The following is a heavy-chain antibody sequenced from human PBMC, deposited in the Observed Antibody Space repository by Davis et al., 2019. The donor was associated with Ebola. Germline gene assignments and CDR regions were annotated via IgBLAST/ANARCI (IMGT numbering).Heavy chain of an antibody. Sequence: ASVKVSCKASGYTFTSYGISWVRQAPGQGLEWMGWISAYNGNTNYAQKLQGRVTMTTDTSTSTAYMELRSLRSDDTAVDYCARGQVHWSIARYYYYYGMDVWGQGTTVTVSS. V-gene: IGHV1-18*01. J-gene: IGHJ6*02. CDR3: ARGQVHWSIARYYYYYGMDV. D-gene: IGHD6-6*01. CDR1: GYTFTSYG. CDR2: ISAYNGNT.